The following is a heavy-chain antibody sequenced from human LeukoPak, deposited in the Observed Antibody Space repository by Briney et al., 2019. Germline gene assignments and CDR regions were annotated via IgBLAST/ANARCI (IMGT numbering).Heavy chain of an antibody. CDR3: ARDLGGLRTFDY. J-gene: IGHJ4*02. CDR1: GFTFSSYS. V-gene: IGHV3-21*01. D-gene: IGHD4-17*01. Sequence: GGSLRLSCAASGFTFSSYSMNWVRQAPGKGLEWVSSISSSSSYIYCADSVKGRFTISRDNAKNSLYLQMNCLRAEDTAVYYCARDLGGLRTFDYWGQGTLVTVSS. CDR2: ISSSSSYI.